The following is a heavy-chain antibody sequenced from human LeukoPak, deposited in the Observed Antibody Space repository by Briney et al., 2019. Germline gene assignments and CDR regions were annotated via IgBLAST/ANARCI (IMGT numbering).Heavy chain of an antibody. CDR3: ARDGVATIKGVLDY. CDR1: GGTFSSYA. J-gene: IGHJ4*02. D-gene: IGHD5-12*01. CDR2: IIPIFGTA. Sequence: ASVKVSCKASGGTFSSYAIGWVRQAPGQGLEWMGGIIPIFGTANYAQKFQGRVTITTDESTSTAYMELRSLRSDDTAVYYCARDGVATIKGVLDYWGQGTLVTVSS. V-gene: IGHV1-69*05.